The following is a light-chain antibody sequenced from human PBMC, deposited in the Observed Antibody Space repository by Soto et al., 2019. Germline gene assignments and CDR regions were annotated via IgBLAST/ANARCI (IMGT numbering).Light chain of an antibody. CDR3: QQYYSTPPT. J-gene: IGKJ4*01. V-gene: IGKV4-1*01. Sequence: DIVMTQSPDSLAVSLGERATINCKSSQSVLYSSNNKNYLTWYQQKQGQPPKLLIYWASTRESGVPDRFSGSGSGTDFTLTISSLQDEDVAVYYCQQYYSTPPTFGGGTKVEIK. CDR2: WAS. CDR1: QSVLYSSNNKNY.